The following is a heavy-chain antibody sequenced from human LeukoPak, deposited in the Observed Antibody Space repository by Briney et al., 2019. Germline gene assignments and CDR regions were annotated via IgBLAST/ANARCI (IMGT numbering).Heavy chain of an antibody. Sequence: GGSLRLSCAASGFTFSSYWMSRVRQAPGKGLEWVANIKQDGSEKYYVDSVKGRFTISRDNAKNTLYLQMNSLRVEDTAIYYCARGGSCSGGNCKYPRKEIDYWGQGTLVTVSS. V-gene: IGHV3-7*01. CDR2: IKQDGSEK. J-gene: IGHJ4*02. CDR3: ARGGSCSGGNCKYPRKEIDY. D-gene: IGHD2-15*01. CDR1: GFTFSSYW.